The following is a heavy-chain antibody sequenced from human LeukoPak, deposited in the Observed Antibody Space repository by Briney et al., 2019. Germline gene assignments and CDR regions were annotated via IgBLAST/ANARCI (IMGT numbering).Heavy chain of an antibody. Sequence: GGSLRLSCAASGFTFDDYAMHWVRQAPGKGLEWVSGISGNSGSIGYADSVKGRFTISRDNAKNTLYLQMNSLRAEDTAFYYCARDLEQWLATRHEGNFDYWGRGTLVTVSS. CDR2: ISGNSGSI. D-gene: IGHD6-19*01. J-gene: IGHJ4*02. CDR1: GFTFDDYA. V-gene: IGHV3-9*01. CDR3: ARDLEQWLATRHEGNFDY.